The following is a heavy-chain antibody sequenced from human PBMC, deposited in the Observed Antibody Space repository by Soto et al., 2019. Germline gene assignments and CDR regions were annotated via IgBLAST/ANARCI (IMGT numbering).Heavy chain of an antibody. V-gene: IGHV4-34*09. CDR1: GGSFSGYS. Sequence: PSETLSLTCAVYGGSFSGYSWSWIRQPPGKGLEWIAYISYSGTTYYNPSLKSRVTISVDTSKNQFSLKLSSVTAADTAVYYCARDFHAEGYNWFDPWGQGTLVTVSS. J-gene: IGHJ5*02. CDR3: ARDFHAEGYNWFDP. CDR2: ISYSGTT.